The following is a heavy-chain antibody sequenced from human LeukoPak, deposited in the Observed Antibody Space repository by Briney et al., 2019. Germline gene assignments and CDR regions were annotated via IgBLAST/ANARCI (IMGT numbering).Heavy chain of an antibody. CDR3: AKDHSQVVPADWFDP. J-gene: IGHJ5*02. Sequence: PGGSLRLSCAASGFTFSSYAMSWVRQAPGKGLEWVSAISGSGGSTYYADSVKGRFTISRDNSKNTLYLQMNSLRVEDTAVYYCAKDHSQVVPADWFDPWGQGTLVTVSS. CDR1: GFTFSSYA. D-gene: IGHD2-2*01. V-gene: IGHV3-23*01. CDR2: ISGSGGST.